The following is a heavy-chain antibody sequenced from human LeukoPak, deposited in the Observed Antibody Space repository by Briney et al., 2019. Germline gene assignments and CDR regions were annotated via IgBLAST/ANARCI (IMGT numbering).Heavy chain of an antibody. V-gene: IGHV3-74*01. Sequence: GGSLRLSCAASGFTFSSYWMHWVRQAPGKGLIWVSRINSDESSTSYADSVRGRFTISRDSAKNTLYLQMNSLRAEDTAVYYCAGGPYGGTINYWGQGTLVTVSS. CDR2: INSDESST. CDR1: GFTFSSYW. D-gene: IGHD4-23*01. J-gene: IGHJ4*02. CDR3: AGGPYGGTINY.